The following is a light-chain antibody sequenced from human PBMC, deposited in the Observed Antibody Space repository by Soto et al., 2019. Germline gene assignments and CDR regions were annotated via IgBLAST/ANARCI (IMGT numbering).Light chain of an antibody. J-gene: IGLJ1*01. CDR2: EVN. CDR3: SSYGGYNNVV. V-gene: IGLV2-8*01. CDR1: SSDVGGYNY. Sequence: QSALTQPPSAPGSPGQSVTISCTGTSSDVGGYNYVSWFQQHPGKAPKLIIHEVNQRPSGVPDRFSGSKSGNTASLTGSGLQAEDEGTYYCSSYGGYNNVVFGTGTKVTVL.